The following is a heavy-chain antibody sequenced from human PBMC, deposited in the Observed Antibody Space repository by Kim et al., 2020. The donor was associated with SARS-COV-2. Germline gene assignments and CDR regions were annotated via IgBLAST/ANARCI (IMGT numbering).Heavy chain of an antibody. CDR2: MNPKSGDT. D-gene: IGHD3-16*01. CDR1: GYMFTNYD. CDR3: ARGWDVRYWDYGINSYYCLDG. Sequence: ASVKVSCKASGYMFTNYDINWVRQATGQGLEWMGWMNPKSGDTGYAQKFLGRVTMTRNTSKGTAYLELSTQTSEDTARYYCARGWDVRYWDYGINSYYCLDGWGQGTTVPVS. V-gene: IGHV1-8*01. J-gene: IGHJ6*02.